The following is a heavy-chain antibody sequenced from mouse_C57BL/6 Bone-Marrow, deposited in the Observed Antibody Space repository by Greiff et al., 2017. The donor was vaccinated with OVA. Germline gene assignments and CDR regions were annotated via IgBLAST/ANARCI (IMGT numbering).Heavy chain of an antibody. CDR3: TLAWFAY. CDR2: IDPENGDT. Sequence: VQLKESGAELVRPGASVKLSCTASGFNIKDDYMHWVKQRPEKGLEWIGWIDPENGDTEYASNFQGKATITADTSSNTAYLQLSSLTSEDTAVYYCTLAWFAYWGQGTLVTVSA. V-gene: IGHV14-4*01. J-gene: IGHJ3*01. CDR1: GFNIKDDY.